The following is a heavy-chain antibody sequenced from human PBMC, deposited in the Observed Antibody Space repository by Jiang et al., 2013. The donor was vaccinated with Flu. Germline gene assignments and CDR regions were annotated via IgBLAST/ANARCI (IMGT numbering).Heavy chain of an antibody. D-gene: IGHD1-14*01. J-gene: IGHJ4*02. V-gene: IGHV4-39*01. CDR1: GYPISSSSYY. CDR2: IYYSGSA. Sequence: SLTCTVSGYPISSSSYYWGWIRQPPGRSLEWIGSIYYSGSAYYNPSLKSRVTISVDTSKNQFSLKLSSVTAADTAVYYCARSDRTQPFDYWGQGTLVTVSS. CDR3: ARSDRTQPFDY.